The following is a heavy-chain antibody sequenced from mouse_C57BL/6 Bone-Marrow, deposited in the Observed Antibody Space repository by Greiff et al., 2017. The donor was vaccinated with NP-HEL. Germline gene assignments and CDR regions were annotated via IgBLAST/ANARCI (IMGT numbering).Heavy chain of an antibody. V-gene: IGHV8-8*01. CDR2: IWWDDDK. D-gene: IGHD1-1*01. J-gene: IGHJ1*03. Sequence: VKLMESGPGILQPSQTLSLTCSFSGFSLSTFGMGVGWIRQPSGKGLEWLAHIWWDDDKYYNPALKSRLTISKDTSKNQVFLKIANVDTADTATYYCARSLLITTVVATKDWYFDVWGTGTTVTVSS. CDR3: ARSLLITTVVATKDWYFDV. CDR1: GFSLSTFGMG.